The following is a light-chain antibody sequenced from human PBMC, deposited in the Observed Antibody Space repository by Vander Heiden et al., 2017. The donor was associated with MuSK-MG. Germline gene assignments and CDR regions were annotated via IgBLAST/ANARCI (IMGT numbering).Light chain of an antibody. CDR1: QSVSSY. CDR2: DAS. CDR3: QQRSNWPFG. Sequence: EIVLTQSPATLSLSPGVRATLSCRASQSVSSYLAWYQQKTGQAPRLLIYDASNRATGIPARFSGSGSGTDFTLTISSLEPEDFAVYYCQQRSNWPFGFGQGTRLEIK. V-gene: IGKV3-11*01. J-gene: IGKJ5*01.